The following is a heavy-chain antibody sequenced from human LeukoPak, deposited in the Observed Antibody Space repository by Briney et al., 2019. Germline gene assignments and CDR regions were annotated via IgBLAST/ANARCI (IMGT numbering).Heavy chain of an antibody. CDR3: ARGIWSRTVSSYYFDY. CDR2: INAGNGHT. CDR1: GFTFTNYA. V-gene: IGHV1-3*01. Sequence: ASVKVSCKASGFTFTNYAMQWVRRAPGKRLEWMGWINAGNGHTRYSQRFQGRVTINRDTSATTVYMEVTSLRSEDTAVYYCARGIWSRTVSSYYFDYWGQGTLVTVSS. J-gene: IGHJ4*02. D-gene: IGHD3-3*01.